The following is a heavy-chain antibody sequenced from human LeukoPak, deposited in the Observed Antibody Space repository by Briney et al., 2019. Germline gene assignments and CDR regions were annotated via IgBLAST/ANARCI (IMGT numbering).Heavy chain of an antibody. CDR3: AREGYYDFWSGYYERLNWFDP. CDR1: GYSISSGYY. CDR2: IYHSGST. Sequence: SETLSLTCTVSGYSISSGYYWGWIRQPPGKGLEWIGSIYHSGSTYYNPSLKSRVTISVDTSKNQFSLKLSPVTAADTAVYYCAREGYYDFWSGYYERLNWFDPWGQGTLVTVSS. D-gene: IGHD3-3*01. V-gene: IGHV4-38-2*02. J-gene: IGHJ5*02.